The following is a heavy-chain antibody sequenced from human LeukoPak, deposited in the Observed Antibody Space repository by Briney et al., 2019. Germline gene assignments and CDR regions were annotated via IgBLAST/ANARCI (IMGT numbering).Heavy chain of an antibody. V-gene: IGHV3-23*01. CDR3: AKDGLVGRRYCSSTSCENWFDP. Sequence: GGSLRLSCAASGFTFSSYAMSWVRQAPGKGLEWVSAISGSGGSTYYADSVKGRFTISRDNSKNTLYLQMNSLRAEDTAVYYCAKDGLVGRRYCSSTSCENWFDPWGQGTLVTVSS. J-gene: IGHJ5*02. D-gene: IGHD2-2*01. CDR2: ISGSGGST. CDR1: GFTFSSYA.